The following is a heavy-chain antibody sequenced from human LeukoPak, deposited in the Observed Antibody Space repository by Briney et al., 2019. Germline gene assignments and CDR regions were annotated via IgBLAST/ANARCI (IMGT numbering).Heavy chain of an antibody. V-gene: IGHV3-53*01. D-gene: IGHD2-15*01. Sequence: GSLRLSCAASGFIVSHNYMSWVRQAPGKGLESVSLIYSGGSTYCADSVKGRFTISRDNSKNTLYLQMNNLRVEDAAVYYCARPHCGGGSCYLDYWGQGTLVTVSS. J-gene: IGHJ4*02. CDR2: IYSGGST. CDR1: GFIVSHNY. CDR3: ARPHCGGGSCYLDY.